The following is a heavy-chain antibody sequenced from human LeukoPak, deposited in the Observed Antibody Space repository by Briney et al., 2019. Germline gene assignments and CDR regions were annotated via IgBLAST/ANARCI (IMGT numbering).Heavy chain of an antibody. D-gene: IGHD3-22*01. CDR1: GFTFNNAR. CDR2: IKSKTDGGTT. J-gene: IGHJ4*02. V-gene: IGHV3-15*01. Sequence: AGGSLRLSCAASGFTFNNARMSWVRQAPGKGLEWVGRIKSKTDGGTTDYAAPVKGRFTISRDDSKNTLYLQMNSLKTEDTAVYYCTTPYYYDSSGYPYWGQGTLVTVSS. CDR3: TTPYYYDSSGYPY.